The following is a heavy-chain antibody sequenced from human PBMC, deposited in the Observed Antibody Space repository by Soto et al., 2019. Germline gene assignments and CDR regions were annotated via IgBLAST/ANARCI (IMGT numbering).Heavy chain of an antibody. V-gene: IGHV3-23*01. CDR2: ISGSGGST. J-gene: IGHJ6*02. CDR1: GFTFSSYA. CDR3: AKDLRGYRGHGDV. D-gene: IGHD6-25*01. Sequence: PGVSLRLSCAASGFTFSSYAMSWVRQAPGKGLEWVSAISGSGGSTYYADSVKGRFTISRDNSKNTLYLQMNSLRAEDTAVYYCAKDLRGYRGHGDVWGQGTTVTVSS.